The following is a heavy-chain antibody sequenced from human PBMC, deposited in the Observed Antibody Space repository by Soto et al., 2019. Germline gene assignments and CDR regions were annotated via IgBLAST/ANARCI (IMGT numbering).Heavy chain of an antibody. V-gene: IGHV4-31*03. J-gene: IGHJ4*02. CDR2: IYYSGST. CDR3: ARDVGSSSSKGVYFDY. D-gene: IGHD6-6*01. CDR1: GGSISSGGYY. Sequence: QVQLQESGPGLVKPSQTLSLTCTVSGGSISSGGYYWSWIRQHPGKGLEWMGYIYYSGSTYYNPSLTSRVTISVDTSKNQFSLKLSSVTAADTAVYYCARDVGSSSSKGVYFDYWGQGTLVTVSS.